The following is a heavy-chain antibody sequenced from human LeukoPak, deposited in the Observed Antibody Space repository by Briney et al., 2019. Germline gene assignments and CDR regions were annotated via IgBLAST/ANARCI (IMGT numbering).Heavy chain of an antibody. CDR2: ITGSGGST. Sequence: GGSLRLSCAASGFTFSSYGMSWVRQAPGKGLEWVSGITGSGGSTNYAASVKGRFTISRDNSKNTLYLQMNSLRAEDTAVYYCAKDGRDGSNYVRPYFDDWGQGTLVTVSS. J-gene: IGHJ4*02. V-gene: IGHV3-23*01. CDR3: AKDGRDGSNYVRPYFDD. CDR1: GFTFSSYG. D-gene: IGHD5-24*01.